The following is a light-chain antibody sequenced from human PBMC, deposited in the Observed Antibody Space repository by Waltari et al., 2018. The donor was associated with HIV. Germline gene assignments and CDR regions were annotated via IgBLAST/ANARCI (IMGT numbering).Light chain of an antibody. V-gene: IGKV3-11*01. CDR2: DAS. CDR3: QQSGNWPPYT. J-gene: IGKJ2*01. Sequence: EVVLTQSPATLSLSPGERVTLSCRASQDIGKYLAWYQQKPGQTPRLLIYDASNRATGIPARFSGRGSGTDFTLTVSSLDPEDFAIYYCQQSGNWPPYTFGQGTKLEIK. CDR1: QDIGKY.